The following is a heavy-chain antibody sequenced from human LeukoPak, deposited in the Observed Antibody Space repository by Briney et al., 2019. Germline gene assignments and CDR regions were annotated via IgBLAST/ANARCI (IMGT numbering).Heavy chain of an antibody. CDR3: ARGRIGSLDY. CDR1: GGSFSGYY. J-gene: IGHJ4*02. D-gene: IGHD3-16*01. CDR2: INHSGST. Sequence: SETLSLTCAAYGGSFSGYYWSWIRQPPGKGLEWIGEINHSGSTNYNPSLKSRVTISVDTSKNQFSLKLSSVTAADTAVYYCARGRIGSLDYWGQGTLVTVSS. V-gene: IGHV4-34*01.